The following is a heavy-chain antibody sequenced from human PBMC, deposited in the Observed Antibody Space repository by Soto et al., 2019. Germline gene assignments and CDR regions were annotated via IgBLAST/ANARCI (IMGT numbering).Heavy chain of an antibody. CDR3: AGATHGSGTYTFDH. Sequence: SETLSLTYTVSGDSIIGTHWWSWVRRPPGKGLEFIGETHHSRGTNYNPSLRSRVTMSLDKSKNQLSLILYSVTAADTGVYYCAGATHGSGTYTFDHWGQGSRVTSPQ. CDR1: GDSIIGTHW. D-gene: IGHD3-10*01. CDR2: THHSRGT. J-gene: IGHJ4*02. V-gene: IGHV4-4*02.